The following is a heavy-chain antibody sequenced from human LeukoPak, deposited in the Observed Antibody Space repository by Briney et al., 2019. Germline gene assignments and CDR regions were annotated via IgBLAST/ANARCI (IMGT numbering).Heavy chain of an antibody. D-gene: IGHD6-19*01. CDR2: ISGSGGST. V-gene: IGHV3-23*01. Sequence: GGSLRLSCAASGFTFSSYAMSWVRQAPGKGLEWVSAISGSGGSTYYADSVKGRFTISRDNSKNTLYLQMNSLRAEDTAVYYCAKGRQWLVRVNWLDPWGQGTLVTVSS. CDR1: GFTFSSYA. CDR3: AKGRQWLVRVNWLDP. J-gene: IGHJ5*02.